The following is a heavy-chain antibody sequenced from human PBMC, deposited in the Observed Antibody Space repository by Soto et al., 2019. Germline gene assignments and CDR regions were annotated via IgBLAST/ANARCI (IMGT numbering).Heavy chain of an antibody. CDR3: AKEERSGWYLNPFDY. CDR1: GFTFSSYA. D-gene: IGHD6-19*01. V-gene: IGHV3-23*01. CDR2: ISGSGGST. J-gene: IGHJ4*02. Sequence: GGDLRLSCAASGFTFSSYAMSWVRQAPGKGLEWVSAISGSGGSTYYADSVKGRFTISRDNSKNTLYLQMNSLRAEDTAVYYCAKEERSGWYLNPFDYWGQGTLVTVSS.